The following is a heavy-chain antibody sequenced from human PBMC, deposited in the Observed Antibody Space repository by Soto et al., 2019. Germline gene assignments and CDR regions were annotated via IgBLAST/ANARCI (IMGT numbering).Heavy chain of an antibody. CDR2: INPKSGGT. J-gene: IGHJ6*02. Sequence: VPVKGSRKASGYRFTVYHIRWVRQATGQGLEWLGRINPKSGGTSTAQKFQGWVTMTRDRSISTVYMELTRLRSDDTAVYFCARGHSTDCSNGVCSFFYNHEMDVWGQGTTVTVSS. V-gene: IGHV1-2*04. D-gene: IGHD2-8*01. CDR1: GYRFTVYH. CDR3: ARGHSTDCSNGVCSFFYNHEMDV.